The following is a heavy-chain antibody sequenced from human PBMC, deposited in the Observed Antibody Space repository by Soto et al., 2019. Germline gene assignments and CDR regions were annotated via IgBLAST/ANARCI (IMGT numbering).Heavy chain of an antibody. Sequence: GGSLRLSCAASGFTFSSYEMNWVRQAPGKGLEWVSYISSSGSTIYYADSVKGRFTISRDNAKNSLYLQMNSLRAEDTAVYDCATCSGGSCYVDYWGQGTLVTVSS. J-gene: IGHJ4*02. CDR3: ATCSGGSCYVDY. CDR1: GFTFSSYE. D-gene: IGHD2-15*01. V-gene: IGHV3-48*03. CDR2: ISSSGSTI.